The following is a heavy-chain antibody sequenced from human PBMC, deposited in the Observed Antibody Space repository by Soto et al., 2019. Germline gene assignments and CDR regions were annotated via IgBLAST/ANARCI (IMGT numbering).Heavy chain of an antibody. CDR2: INPILSMS. J-gene: IGHJ4*02. Sequence: QVQLVQSGAEVKKPGSSVRVSCKASGDTFNFYSINWVRQAPGLGLEWMGRINPILSMSNYAQRFQGRVTMTAAKSTSTAYMELSSLRSEDTAMYYCARSYGSGYRAFASWGQGALVTVSS. V-gene: IGHV1-69*02. CDR3: ARSYGSGYRAFAS. D-gene: IGHD3-10*01. CDR1: GDTFNFYS.